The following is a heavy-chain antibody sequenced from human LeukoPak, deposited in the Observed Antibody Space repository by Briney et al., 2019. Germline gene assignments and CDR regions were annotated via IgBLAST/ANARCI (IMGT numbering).Heavy chain of an antibody. Sequence: SETLSLTCTVSGGSISSHYWSWIRQPPGKGLEWIGYIYYSGSTNYNPSLKSRDTISVDTSKNQFSLKLSSVTAADTAVYYCARGRGRYYYGSGSYNWFDPWGQGTLVTVSS. CDR3: ARGRGRYYYGSGSYNWFDP. V-gene: IGHV4-59*11. CDR1: GGSISSHY. CDR2: IYYSGST. D-gene: IGHD3-10*01. J-gene: IGHJ5*02.